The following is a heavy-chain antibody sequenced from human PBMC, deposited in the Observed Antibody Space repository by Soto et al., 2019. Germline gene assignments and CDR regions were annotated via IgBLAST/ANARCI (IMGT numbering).Heavy chain of an antibody. J-gene: IGHJ4*02. CDR3: ARGLGGSESGRDGY. CDR1: GFTLSDHY. CDR2: TRNKANSYTT. V-gene: IGHV3-72*01. D-gene: IGHD1-26*01. Sequence: EVQLVESGGGLVQPGGSLRLSCAASGFTLSDHYIDWVRQAPGKGLEWVGRTRNKANSYTTEYAASVKARFTISRDDSKNSLYLQMNSLKTEDTAVYYCARGLGGSESGRDGYWGQGTLVTVSS.